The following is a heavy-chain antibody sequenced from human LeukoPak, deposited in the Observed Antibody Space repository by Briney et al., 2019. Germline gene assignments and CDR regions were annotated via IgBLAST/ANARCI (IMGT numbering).Heavy chain of an antibody. CDR3: ARFNRLMPRTYYYDSSGYSDALDI. D-gene: IGHD3-22*01. V-gene: IGHV4-34*01. CDR2: INHSGST. J-gene: IGHJ3*02. CDR1: GGSFSGYY. Sequence: SETLSLTCAVYGGSFSGYYWSWIRQPPGKGLEWIGEINHSGSTNYNPSLKSRVTISVDTSKNQFSLKLSSVTAADTAVYYCARFNRLMPRTYYYDSSGYSDALDIWGQGTMVTVSS.